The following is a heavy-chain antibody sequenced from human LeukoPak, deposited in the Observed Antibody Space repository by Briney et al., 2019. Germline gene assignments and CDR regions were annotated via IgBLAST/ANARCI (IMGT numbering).Heavy chain of an antibody. CDR3: ARSFQRDGYNDY. Sequence: GSLRLSCAASGFIFSSYAMSWVRQSPGKGLEWIGSIYHSGSTYNNPSLRSRVTISVDTSKNQFSVKLSSVTAADTAVYYCARSFQRDGYNDYWGQGTLVTVSS. CDR2: IYHSGST. CDR1: GFIFSSYA. J-gene: IGHJ4*02. D-gene: IGHD5-24*01. V-gene: IGHV4-38-2*01.